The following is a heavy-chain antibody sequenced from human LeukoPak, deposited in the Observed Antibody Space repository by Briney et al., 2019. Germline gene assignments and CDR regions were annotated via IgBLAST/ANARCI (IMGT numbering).Heavy chain of an antibody. CDR1: GGTFSSYA. D-gene: IGHD2-2*02. CDR2: IIPIFGTA. CDR3: ARTPNPPADIVVVPAAISNWFDP. Sequence: ASVKVSCKASGGTFSSYAISWVRQAPGQGLEWMGGIIPIFGTANYAQKFQGRVTITADESTSTAYMELSSLRSEDTAVYYCARTPNPPADIVVVPAAISNWFDPWGQGTLVTVSS. J-gene: IGHJ5*02. V-gene: IGHV1-69*13.